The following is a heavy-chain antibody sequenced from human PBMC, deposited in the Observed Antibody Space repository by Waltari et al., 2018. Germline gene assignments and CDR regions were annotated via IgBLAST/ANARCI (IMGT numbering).Heavy chain of an antibody. Sequence: QVQLQESGPRLLKPSETLSTICTVSGGSISGFYWSWVRQPPGKGLDWIGYIYYTGSTNFNPSLKSRVTMSVDTSKNQFSLKLSSVTAADTAFYYCARGGGGDWEWFDPWGQGTLVTVSS. J-gene: IGHJ5*02. CDR3: ARGGGGDWEWFDP. CDR1: GGSISGFY. D-gene: IGHD2-21*02. CDR2: IYYTGST. V-gene: IGHV4-59*01.